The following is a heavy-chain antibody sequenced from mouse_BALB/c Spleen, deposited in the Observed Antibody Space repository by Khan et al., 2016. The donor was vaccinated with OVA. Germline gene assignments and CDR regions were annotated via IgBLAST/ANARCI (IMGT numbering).Heavy chain of an antibody. CDR1: GYTFKNYG. CDR2: INTYSGEP. CDR3: AIMGYYGGRYYVLDY. Sequence: QIQLVQSRPELKKPGETVKISCKASGYTFKNYGMTWVKQAPGKGLKWMGWINTYSGEPTYADDFKGRFAFSLETSASTAYLQINNLKNEYMATYFCAIMGYYGGRYYVLDYWGQGTSVTVSA. D-gene: IGHD1-1*02. J-gene: IGHJ4*01. V-gene: IGHV9-1*02.